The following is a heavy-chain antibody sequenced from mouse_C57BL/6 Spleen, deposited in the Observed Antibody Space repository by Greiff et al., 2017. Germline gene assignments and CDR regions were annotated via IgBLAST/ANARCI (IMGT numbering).Heavy chain of an antibody. CDR1: GYTFTSYW. CDR3: ANEAYGSTLDWYFDG. D-gene: IGHD1-1*01. V-gene: IGHV1-72*01. Sequence: QVQLQQPGAELVKPGASVKLSCKASGYTFTSYWMHWVKQRPGRGLEWIGRIDPNSGGTKYNEKFKSKATLTVDKPSSTAYMQLSSLTSEVSAVYYGANEAYGSTLDWYFDGWGTGTTVTVSS. J-gene: IGHJ1*03. CDR2: IDPNSGGT.